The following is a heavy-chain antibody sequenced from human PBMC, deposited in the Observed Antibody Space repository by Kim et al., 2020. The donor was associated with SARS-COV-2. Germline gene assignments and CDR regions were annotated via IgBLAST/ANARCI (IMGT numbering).Heavy chain of an antibody. J-gene: IGHJ6*02. D-gene: IGHD1-26*01. CDR2: IIPIFGTA. V-gene: IGHV1-69*13. CDR3: ARGGNGRIVGATPIYGYYGMDV. CDR1: GGTFSSYA. Sequence: SVKVSCKASGGTFSSYAISWVRQAPGQGLEWMGGIIPIFGTANYAQKFQGRVTITADESTSTAYMELSSLRSEDTAVYYCARGGNGRIVGATPIYGYYGMDVWGQGTTVTVSS.